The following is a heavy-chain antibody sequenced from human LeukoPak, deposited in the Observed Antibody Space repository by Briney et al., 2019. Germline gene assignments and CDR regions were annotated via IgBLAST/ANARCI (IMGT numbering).Heavy chain of an antibody. J-gene: IGHJ4*02. V-gene: IGHV3-66*01. CDR2: FYSGGAT. CDR1: GFTVRINY. Sequence: GGSLRLSCAASGFTVRINYMSWGRPTPGKGLWWVSDFYSGGATYYADYVKGRFTISRDNSKTTLYLKLNSLRAEDTAVYYCTKVEGFYDGTGFYFDNWGQGTLVTVSS. D-gene: IGHD3-22*01. CDR3: TKVEGFYDGTGFYFDN.